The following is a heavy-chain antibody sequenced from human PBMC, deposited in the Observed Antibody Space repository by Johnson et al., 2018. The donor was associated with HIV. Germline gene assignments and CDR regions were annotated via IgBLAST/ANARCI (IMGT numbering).Heavy chain of an antibody. CDR1: GFTVSSNY. J-gene: IGHJ3*02. V-gene: IGHV3-66*01. CDR3: ASLSSSLFGAFDI. Sequence: VQLVESGGGVVQPGGSLRLSCAASGFTVSSNYMSWVRQAPGKGLEWVSVIYSGGSTYYADSVKGRFTISRDNSKNTLYLQMNSLRAEDTAVYYCASLSSSLFGAFDIWGQGTMVIVSS. CDR2: IYSGGST. D-gene: IGHD6-13*01.